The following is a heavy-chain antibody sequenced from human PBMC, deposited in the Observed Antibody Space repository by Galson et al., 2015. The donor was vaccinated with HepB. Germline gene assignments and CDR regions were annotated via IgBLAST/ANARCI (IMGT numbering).Heavy chain of an antibody. CDR2: IRGTGDLT. CDR3: TRAPDY. V-gene: IGHV3-23*01. Sequence: SLRLSCAASGFTFSHYAMTWVRQAPGKGLEWVSSIRGTGDLTSYADSVTGRFTISRDNSKNTVYLQMNSLKTEDTAVYYCTRAPDYWGQGTLVTVSS. J-gene: IGHJ4*02. CDR1: GFTFSHYA.